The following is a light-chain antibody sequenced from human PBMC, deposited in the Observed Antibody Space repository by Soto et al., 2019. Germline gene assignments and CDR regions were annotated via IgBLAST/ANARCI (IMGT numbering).Light chain of an antibody. CDR1: HDINIW. Sequence: DIQLTQSPSSVSASVGDRVTITCRASHDINIWLAWYQQKPGKAPKVLIYAASSLQSGVPSRFSGSGSGTDVTLTISSLQPEDFATYYCQQAQRFFTFGPGTKVDI. CDR2: AAS. CDR3: QQAQRFFT. V-gene: IGKV1-12*01. J-gene: IGKJ3*01.